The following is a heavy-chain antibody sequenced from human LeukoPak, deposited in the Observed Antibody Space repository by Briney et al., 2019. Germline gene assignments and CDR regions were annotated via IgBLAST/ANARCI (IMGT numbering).Heavy chain of an antibody. CDR2: IIPILGIA. V-gene: IGHV1-69*04. CDR1: GYTFSNHY. J-gene: IGHJ3*02. D-gene: IGHD1-7*01. Sequence: SVKVSCTASGYTFSNHYMHWVRQAPGQGLEWMGRIIPILGIANYAQKFQGRVTITADKSTSTAYMELSSLRSEDTAVYYCAREGVITGTTRAFDIWGQGTMVTVSS. CDR3: AREGVITGTTRAFDI.